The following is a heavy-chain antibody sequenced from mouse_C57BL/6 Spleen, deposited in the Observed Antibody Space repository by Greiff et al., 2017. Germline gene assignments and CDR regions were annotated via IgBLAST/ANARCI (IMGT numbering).Heavy chain of an antibody. CDR3: ARGITTVLATNYIDY. D-gene: IGHD1-1*01. J-gene: IGHJ2*01. V-gene: IGHV5-4*03. CDR2: ISDGGSYT. CDR1: GFTFSSYA. Sequence: EVKVEESGGGLVKPGGSLKLSCAASGFTFSSYAMSWVRQTPEKRLEWVATISDGGSYTYYPDNVKGRFTISRDNAKHNLYLQMSHLKSEDTAMYYCARGITTVLATNYIDYWGQGTTLTVSS.